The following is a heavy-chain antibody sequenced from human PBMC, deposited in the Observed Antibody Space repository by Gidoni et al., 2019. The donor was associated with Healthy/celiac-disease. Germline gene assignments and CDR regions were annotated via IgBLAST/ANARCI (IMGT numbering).Heavy chain of an antibody. CDR1: GDSFSSNSAA. Sequence: QVQLQQSGPGLVKPSQTLSLTCAIPGDSFSSNSAAWHWIRQSPSRGLEWLGRTYYRSKWYNDYAVSVKSRITINPDTSKNQFSLQLNSVTPEDTAVYYWARGPRAVAGWHYYYYYMDVWGKGTTVTVSS. CDR2: TYYRSKWYN. D-gene: IGHD6-19*01. V-gene: IGHV6-1*01. J-gene: IGHJ6*03. CDR3: ARGPRAVAGWHYYYYYMDV.